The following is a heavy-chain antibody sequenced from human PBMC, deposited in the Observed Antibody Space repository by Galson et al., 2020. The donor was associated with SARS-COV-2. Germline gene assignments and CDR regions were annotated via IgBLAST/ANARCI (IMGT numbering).Heavy chain of an antibody. CDR2: INHSGST. CDR3: ARRRDGYNFPGLFDY. D-gene: IGHD5-12*01. CDR1: GGSLSGYY. Sequence: SETLSLTCAVYGGSLSGYYWSWIRQPPGKGLEWIGEINHSGSTNYNPSLKSRVTISVDTSKNQFSLKLSSVTDADTAVYYCARRRDGYNFPGLFDYWGQGTLVTVSS. J-gene: IGHJ4*02. V-gene: IGHV4-34*01.